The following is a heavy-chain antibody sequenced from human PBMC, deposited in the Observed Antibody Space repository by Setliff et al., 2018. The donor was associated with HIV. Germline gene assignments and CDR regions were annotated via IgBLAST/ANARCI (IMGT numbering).Heavy chain of an antibody. J-gene: IGHJ6*03. CDR3: AKEYYGSESRYYYYYYMDV. D-gene: IGHD3-10*01. V-gene: IGHV3-9*01. Sequence: PGGSLRLSCAASGFTFDDYAMHWVRQAPGKGLEWVSGISWNSGSIGYGDSVKGRFTISRDNSKKSLYLQMNSLRVEDTALYYCAKEYYGSESRYYYYYYMDVWGKGTTVTVSS. CDR2: ISWNSGSI. CDR1: GFTFDDYA.